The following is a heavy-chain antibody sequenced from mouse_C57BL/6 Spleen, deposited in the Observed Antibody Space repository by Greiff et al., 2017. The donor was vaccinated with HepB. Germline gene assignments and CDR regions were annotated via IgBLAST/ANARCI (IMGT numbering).Heavy chain of an antibody. J-gene: IGHJ2*01. CDR3: ARDGYDGGFDY. Sequence: QVQLKESGAELVKPGASVKMSCKASGYTFTSYWITWVKQRPGQGLEWIGDIYPGSGSTNYNEKFKSKATLTVDTSSSTAYMQLSSLTSEDSAVYYCARDGYDGGFDYWGQGTTLTVSS. CDR2: IYPGSGST. CDR1: GYTFTSYW. V-gene: IGHV1-55*01. D-gene: IGHD2-2*01.